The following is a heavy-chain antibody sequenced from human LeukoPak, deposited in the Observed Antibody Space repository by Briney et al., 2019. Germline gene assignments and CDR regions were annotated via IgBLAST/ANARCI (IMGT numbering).Heavy chain of an antibody. CDR3: ARRVRGSSLGRHYYYYMDV. V-gene: IGHV4-39*01. D-gene: IGHD1-26*01. CDR2: IYYSGST. J-gene: IGHJ6*03. CDR1: GGSISSSSYY. Sequence: PSETLSLTCTVSGGSISSSSYYWGWIRQPPGKGLEWIGSIYYSGSTYYNPSLKSRVTISVNTSKNQFSLKLSSVTAADTAVYYCARRVRGSSLGRHYYYYMDVWGKGTTVTVSS.